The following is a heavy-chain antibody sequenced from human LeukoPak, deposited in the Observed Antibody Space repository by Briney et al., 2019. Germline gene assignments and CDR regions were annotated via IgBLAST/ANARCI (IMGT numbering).Heavy chain of an antibody. CDR3: ARGGSSWSPINY. D-gene: IGHD6-13*01. CDR2: INPNSGGT. CDR1: GGTFSSYA. Sequence: ASGKVPCKASGGTFSSYAISWVRQAPGQGLEWMGWINPNSGGTNYAQKFQGRVTMTRDTSISTAYMELSRLRSDDTAVYYCARGGSSWSPINYWGQGTLVTVSS. V-gene: IGHV1-2*02. J-gene: IGHJ4*02.